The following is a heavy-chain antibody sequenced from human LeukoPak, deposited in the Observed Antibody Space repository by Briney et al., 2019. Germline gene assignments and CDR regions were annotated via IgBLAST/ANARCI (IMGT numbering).Heavy chain of an antibody. Sequence: ASVKVSCKASGYTFTSYDINWVRQATGQGLEWMGWMNPNSGNTGYAQKFQGRVTMTRDTSISTAYMELSRLRSDDTAVYYCAREKILTKLHSRGSGIGYWGQGTLDTV. CDR1: GYTFTSYD. J-gene: IGHJ4*02. CDR2: MNPNSGNT. D-gene: IGHD6-19*01. CDR3: AREKILTKLHSRGSGIGY. V-gene: IGHV1-8*01.